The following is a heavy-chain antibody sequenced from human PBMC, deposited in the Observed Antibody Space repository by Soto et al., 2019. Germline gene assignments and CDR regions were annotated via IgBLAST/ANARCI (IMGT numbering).Heavy chain of an antibody. CDR3: AIALSMVFGEGLDYYYGMDV. D-gene: IGHD3-10*01. CDR2: MNPNSGNT. J-gene: IGHJ6*02. V-gene: IGHV1-8*01. Sequence: QVQLVQSGAEVKKPGASVKVSCKASGYTFTSYDINWVRQATGQGLEWMGWMNPNSGNTGYAQKFQGRVTMTRNTSISTAYMGLSSLRSEDTAVYYCAIALSMVFGEGLDYYYGMDVWGQGTTVTVSS. CDR1: GYTFTSYD.